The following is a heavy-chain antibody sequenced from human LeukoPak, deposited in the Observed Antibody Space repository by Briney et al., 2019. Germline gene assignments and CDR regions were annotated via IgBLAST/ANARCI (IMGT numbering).Heavy chain of an antibody. V-gene: IGHV3-48*03. J-gene: IGHJ4*02. Sequence: GGSLRLSCAASGFTFSSYEMNWVRQAPGKGLEWVSYISSSGSTIYYADSVKGRFTISRDNAKISLYLQMNSLRAEDTAVYYCARMTTVTPSDYWGQGTLVTVSS. D-gene: IGHD4-17*01. CDR1: GFTFSSYE. CDR3: ARMTTVTPSDY. CDR2: ISSSGSTI.